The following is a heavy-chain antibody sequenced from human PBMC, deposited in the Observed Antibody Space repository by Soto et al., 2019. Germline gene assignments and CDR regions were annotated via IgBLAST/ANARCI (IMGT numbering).Heavy chain of an antibody. D-gene: IGHD3-10*01. J-gene: IGHJ5*02. Sequence: EVQLVESGGGLVKPGGSLRLSCAASGFTFSSYSMNWVRQAPGKGLEWVSSISSSSSYIYYADSVKGRFTISRDNAKNSLYLQMNSLRAEDAAVYYCARLGDGSGTDWFDPWGQGTLVTVSS. CDR2: ISSSSSYI. V-gene: IGHV3-21*01. CDR3: ARLGDGSGTDWFDP. CDR1: GFTFSSYS.